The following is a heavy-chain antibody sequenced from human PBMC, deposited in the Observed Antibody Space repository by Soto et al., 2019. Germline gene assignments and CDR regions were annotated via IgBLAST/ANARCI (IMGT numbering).Heavy chain of an antibody. V-gene: IGHV3-33*01. J-gene: IGHJ4*02. CDR2: IWYDGSNK. CDR1: GFTFSSYG. Sequence: GGSLRLSCAASGFTFSSYGMHWVRQAPGKGLEWVAVIWYDGSNKYYADSVKGRFTISRDNSKNTLYLQMNSLRAEDTAVYYCARDGDSYCGGDCYPSDYWGQGTLVTVSS. D-gene: IGHD2-21*02. CDR3: ARDGDSYCGGDCYPSDY.